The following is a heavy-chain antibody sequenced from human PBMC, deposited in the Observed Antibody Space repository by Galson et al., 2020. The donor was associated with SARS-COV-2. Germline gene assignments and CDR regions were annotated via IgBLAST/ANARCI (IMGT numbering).Heavy chain of an antibody. CDR2: IIPIFGTA. V-gene: IGHV1-69*13. J-gene: IGHJ6*02. CDR3: ARDLSGYSSSYYYYGMDV. Sequence: SVKVSCKASGGTFSSYAISWVRQAPGQGLEWMGGIIPIFGTANYAQKFQGRVTITADESTSTAYMELSSLRSEDTAVYYCARDLSGYSSSYYYYGMDVWGQGTTVTVSS. D-gene: IGHD6-13*01. CDR1: GGTFSSYA.